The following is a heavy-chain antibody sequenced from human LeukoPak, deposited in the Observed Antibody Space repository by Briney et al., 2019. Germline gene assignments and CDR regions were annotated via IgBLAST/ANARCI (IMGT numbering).Heavy chain of an antibody. J-gene: IGHJ3*02. Sequence: SQTLSLTCAISGDTVSSKSVTWNWIRQSPSRGLEWLGRTYYRSKWYSDYAVSLKSRITINPDTSKNQFSLQLNSVTPEDTALYFCARVCGAFSGLDSFDIWGQGTMVTVSS. CDR1: GDTVSSKSVT. CDR2: TYYRSKWYS. D-gene: IGHD2-2*01. V-gene: IGHV6-1*01. CDR3: ARVCGAFSGLDSFDI.